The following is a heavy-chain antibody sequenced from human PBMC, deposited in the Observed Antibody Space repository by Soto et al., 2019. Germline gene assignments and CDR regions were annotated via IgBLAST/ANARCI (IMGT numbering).Heavy chain of an antibody. CDR3: THRSPAYGHDF. D-gene: IGHD3-10*01. CDR1: DFSLTTRGVG. J-gene: IGHJ4*02. CDR2: IYWNDDQ. Sequence: SGPTLVNPTQTLTLTCNFSDFSLTTRGVGVGWIRQSPGKALEWVALIYWNDDQHYNPSLKSRLTVTKDTSKNHVVLTMTNVDPLDTATYYCTHRSPAYGHDFWGPGTLVTVSS. V-gene: IGHV2-5*01.